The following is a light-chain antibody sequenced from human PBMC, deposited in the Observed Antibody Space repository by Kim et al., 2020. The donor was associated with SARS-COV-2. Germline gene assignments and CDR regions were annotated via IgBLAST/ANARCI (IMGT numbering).Light chain of an antibody. CDR2: DAS. V-gene: IGKV1-16*02. Sequence: DIQMTQYPSSLSASVGDRVTITCRASQDITNSLAWFQQKPGKAPKSLIFDASVLQSGVPSKFSGSGSVTDFTLTISSLQPEDFATYYCQQYNSYPWTFGQGTKVEI. CDR3: QQYNSYPWT. J-gene: IGKJ1*01. CDR1: QDITNS.